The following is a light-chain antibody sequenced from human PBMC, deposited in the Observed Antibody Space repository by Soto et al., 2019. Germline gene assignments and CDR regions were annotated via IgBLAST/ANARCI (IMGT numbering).Light chain of an antibody. CDR2: EVS. Sequence: QSALTQPASVSGSPGQSITISCTGTSSDIGGYNYVSWFQQYPGTAPRLMIYEVSNRPSGVSNRFSGSKSGNTASLTISGLQVEDEADYYCSSKTSGSTPYVFGTRTKLTVL. J-gene: IGLJ1*01. CDR1: SSDIGGYNY. V-gene: IGLV2-14*01. CDR3: SSKTSGSTPYV.